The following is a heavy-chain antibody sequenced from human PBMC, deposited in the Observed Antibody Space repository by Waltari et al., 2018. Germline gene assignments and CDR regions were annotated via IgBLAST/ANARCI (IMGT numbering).Heavy chain of an antibody. D-gene: IGHD2-2*01. J-gene: IGHJ4*02. CDR1: GGSFSGYY. Sequence: QVQLQQWGAGLLKPSETLSLTCTVYGGSFSGYYWSWIRQPPGKGLEWIGEINHSGSTNYNPSLKSRVTISVDTSKNQFSLKLSSVTAADTAVYYCARRIVVVPAAAGYFDYWGQGTLVTVSS. CDR3: ARRIVVVPAAAGYFDY. V-gene: IGHV4-34*01. CDR2: INHSGST.